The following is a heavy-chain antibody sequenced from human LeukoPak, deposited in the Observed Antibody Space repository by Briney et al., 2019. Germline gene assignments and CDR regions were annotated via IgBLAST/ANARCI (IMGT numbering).Heavy chain of an antibody. D-gene: IGHD3-3*01. CDR3: ATRRYDFWSGYFYYYYGMDV. V-gene: IGHV1-2*02. Sequence: ASVKVPCKASGYTFIGYYMHWVRQAPGQGLERMGWINPNSGGTNYAQKFQGRVTMTRDTSISTAYMELSRLRSDDTAVYYCATRRYDFWSGYFYYYYGMDVWGQGTTVTVSS. J-gene: IGHJ6*02. CDR2: INPNSGGT. CDR1: GYTFIGYY.